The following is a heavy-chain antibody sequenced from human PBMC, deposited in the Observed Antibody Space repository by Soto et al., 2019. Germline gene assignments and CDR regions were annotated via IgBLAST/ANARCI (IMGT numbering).Heavy chain of an antibody. V-gene: IGHV4-30-2*01. Sequence: SETLSLTCAVSGGSISSGGYSCNWIRQPPGKGLEWIGYIYHSGSTYYNPSLKSRVTISVDRSKNQFSLKLSSVTAADTAVYYCARGKDYVWGTLGQGKLVTVSS. CDR2: IYHSGST. CDR3: ARGKDYVWGT. J-gene: IGHJ5*02. D-gene: IGHD3-16*01. CDR1: GGSISSGGYS.